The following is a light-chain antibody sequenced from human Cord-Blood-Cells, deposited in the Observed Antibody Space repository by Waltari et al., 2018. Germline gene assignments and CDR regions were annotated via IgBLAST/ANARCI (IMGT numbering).Light chain of an antibody. CDR2: AAA. CDR3: QQYYSYPYT. J-gene: IGKJ2*01. Sequence: AIRMTQSPSSLSASTGDRVTITCRASQGISSYLAWYQQKPGNAPKLLIYAAASLQCGFPSRFSGSGSGTDFTLTISCLQSEDFATYYCQQYYSYPYTFGQGTKLEIK. CDR1: QGISSY. V-gene: IGKV1-8*01.